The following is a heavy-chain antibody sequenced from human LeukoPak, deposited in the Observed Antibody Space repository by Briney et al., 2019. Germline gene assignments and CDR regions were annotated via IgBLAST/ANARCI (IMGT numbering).Heavy chain of an antibody. J-gene: IGHJ4*02. CDR1: SGSIRSYY. D-gene: IGHD1-26*01. CDR3: GRQGYTPSYYFFDY. CDR2: IYTTGTT. Sequence: SETLSLTCTVSSGSIRSYYWGWVRQPPGKGLEWIGRIYTTGTTQYNPSLKSRVTMSVDTSTNQFSLNLRSMTAADTAVYYCGRQGYTPSYYFFDYWSQGTLVAVS. V-gene: IGHV4-4*07.